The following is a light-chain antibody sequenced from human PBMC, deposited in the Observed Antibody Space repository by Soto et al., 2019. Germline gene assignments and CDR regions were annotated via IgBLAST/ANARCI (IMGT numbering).Light chain of an antibody. Sequence: EIVLTQSPGTLSLSPGERATLSCRAGHTISSSYLAWYQQKPGQAPRLLMYGISRRATGIPDRFSGSGSGTGFTLTITRLEPEDFAVYYCQQYVTSSPRTFGQGTKVDI. CDR2: GIS. CDR3: QQYVTSSPRT. V-gene: IGKV3-20*01. J-gene: IGKJ1*01. CDR1: HTISSSY.